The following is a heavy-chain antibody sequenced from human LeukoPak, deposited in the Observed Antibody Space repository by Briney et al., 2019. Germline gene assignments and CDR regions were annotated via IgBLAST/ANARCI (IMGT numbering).Heavy chain of an antibody. J-gene: IGHJ6*02. D-gene: IGHD1-14*01. V-gene: IGHV3-21*01. CDR3: VRDEPPTIPPFDRYGMDV. CDR2: ISSSRSYI. Sequence: GGSLRLSCAASGFAFSSYSMNWVRQAPGKGLEWVSSISSSRSYIYYADSVKGRFTISRDNAKNSLDLQMNSLRAEDTAVYYCVRDEPPTIPPFDRYGMDVWGQGTTVTVSS. CDR1: GFAFSSYS.